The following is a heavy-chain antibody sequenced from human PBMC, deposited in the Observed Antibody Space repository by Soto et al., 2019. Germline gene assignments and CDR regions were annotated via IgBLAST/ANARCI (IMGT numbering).Heavy chain of an antibody. CDR2: IRSKANSYAT. Sequence: GGSLRLSCAASGFTFSGSAMHWVRQASGKGLEWVGRIRSKANSYATAYAGSVKGRFTISRDDSKNTAYLQMNSLKTEDTAVYYCTRQSDIVVVPADYYYYYYMDVWGKGTTVTVSS. V-gene: IGHV3-73*01. CDR1: GFTFSGSA. J-gene: IGHJ6*03. CDR3: TRQSDIVVVPADYYYYYYMDV. D-gene: IGHD2-2*01.